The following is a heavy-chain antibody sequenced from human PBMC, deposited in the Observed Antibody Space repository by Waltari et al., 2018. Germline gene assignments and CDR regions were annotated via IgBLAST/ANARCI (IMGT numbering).Heavy chain of an antibody. CDR2: INQDGSEK. D-gene: IGHD6-19*01. CDR3: ARARAVAALYYFDY. Sequence: EVQLVESGGGLVQPGGSQRLSCTASLFTFRSYWMSWVRQAPGKGLKWWANINQDGSEKNYVDSVKGRFTISRDNAKNSLYLQMDSLRVEDTAVYYCARARAVAALYYFDYWGQGTLVTVSS. J-gene: IGHJ4*02. CDR1: LFTFRSYW. V-gene: IGHV3-7*01.